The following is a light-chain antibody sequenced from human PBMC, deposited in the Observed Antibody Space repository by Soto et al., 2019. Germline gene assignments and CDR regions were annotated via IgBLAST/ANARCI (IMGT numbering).Light chain of an antibody. CDR1: QSVFYSSTKKNY. Sequence: DIVMTQSPDSLAVSLGERATINCKSSQSVFYSSTKKNYLAWYQQKPGQPPKLLIYWSSTRESGVPDRFNGSGSRTDFTLTISSLQAEDVAVYFCQEYYGDTWTFGQGTRVEIK. J-gene: IGKJ1*01. V-gene: IGKV4-1*01. CDR2: WSS. CDR3: QEYYGDTWT.